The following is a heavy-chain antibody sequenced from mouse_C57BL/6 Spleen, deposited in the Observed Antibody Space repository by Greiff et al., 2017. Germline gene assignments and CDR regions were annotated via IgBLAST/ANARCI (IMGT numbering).Heavy chain of an antibody. CDR3: ARSRYRYDYDRAYYAMGC. CDR1: GYTFTSYW. J-gene: IGHJ4*01. Sequence: VQLQQPGTELVKPGASVKLSCKASGYTFTSYWMHWVKQRPGQGLEWIGNINPSNGGTNYNEKFKSKATLTVDKSSSTAYMQLSSLTSEDSADYYSARSRYRYDYDRAYYAMGCWGQGTSVTVSS. CDR2: INPSNGGT. V-gene: IGHV1-53*01. D-gene: IGHD2-4*01.